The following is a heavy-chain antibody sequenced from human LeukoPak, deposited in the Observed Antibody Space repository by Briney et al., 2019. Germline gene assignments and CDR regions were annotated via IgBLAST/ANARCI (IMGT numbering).Heavy chain of an antibody. Sequence: GRSLRLSCAPSGFTFSSYGMHCVRQAAGKGRGWVGVISYDGSNKYYADSGKGRFTISRENSQNTLYLQMNSLRAEDTAVYYCAKGTWAAAGTSFDYWGQGTLVSVSS. D-gene: IGHD6-13*01. CDR2: ISYDGSNK. CDR3: AKGTWAAAGTSFDY. V-gene: IGHV3-30*18. J-gene: IGHJ4*02. CDR1: GFTFSSYG.